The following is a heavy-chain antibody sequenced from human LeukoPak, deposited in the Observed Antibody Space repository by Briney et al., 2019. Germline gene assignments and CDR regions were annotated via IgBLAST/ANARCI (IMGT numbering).Heavy chain of an antibody. CDR1: GGTFSSYA. J-gene: IGHJ6*04. Sequence: SVKVSCKASGGTFSSYAISWVRQAPGQGLEWMGGIIPIFGTANYAQKFQGRVTINADESTSTAYMELSSLRSEDTAVYYCARVKGNDYGDYGYYYGMDVWGKGTTVTVSS. V-gene: IGHV1-69*13. CDR2: IIPIFGTA. CDR3: ARVKGNDYGDYGYYYGMDV. D-gene: IGHD4-17*01.